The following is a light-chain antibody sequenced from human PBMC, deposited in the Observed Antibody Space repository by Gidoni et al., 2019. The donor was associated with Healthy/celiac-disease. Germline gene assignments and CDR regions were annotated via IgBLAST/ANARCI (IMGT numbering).Light chain of an antibody. Sequence: IVLTQSPATLSLSPGERATLSCRASQSVSSYLAWYQQKPGQAPRLLISDASNRATGIPARFSGSGSGKDFTLTISSLEPEEFAVYYCQQRSNWPPTFGQGTKVEIK. J-gene: IGKJ1*01. V-gene: IGKV3-11*01. CDR1: QSVSSY. CDR2: DAS. CDR3: QQRSNWPPT.